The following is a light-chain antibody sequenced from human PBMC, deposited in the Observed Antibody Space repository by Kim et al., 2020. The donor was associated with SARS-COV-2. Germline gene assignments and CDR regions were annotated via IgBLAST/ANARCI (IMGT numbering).Light chain of an antibody. CDR2: DAT. J-gene: IGLJ3*02. CDR1: TGAVSSNHY. CDR3: LLSYGASRV. Sequence: PGRTVTLTCGSSTGAVSSNHYPYWFQQKPGQAPTTLIYDATNKHTWTPARFSGSLLGGLPALTLSGAQPEDEAVYYCLLSYGASRVFGGGTQLTVL. V-gene: IGLV7-46*01.